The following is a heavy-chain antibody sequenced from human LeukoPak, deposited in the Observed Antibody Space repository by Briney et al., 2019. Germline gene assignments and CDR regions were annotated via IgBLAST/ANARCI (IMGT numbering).Heavy chain of an antibody. J-gene: IGHJ4*02. CDR3: ATNTAMLDY. D-gene: IGHD5-18*01. Sequence: PGRSLRLSCAASGFTLDEYPMHWVRQPRGKALVCGSGIIWYRGRKGYAGSVKGRFTISRDNAKNTLYLQMNSLRVEDTAVYFCATNTAMLDYWGQGTLVTVSS. CDR1: GFTLDEYP. CDR2: IIWYRGRK. V-gene: IGHV3-9*01.